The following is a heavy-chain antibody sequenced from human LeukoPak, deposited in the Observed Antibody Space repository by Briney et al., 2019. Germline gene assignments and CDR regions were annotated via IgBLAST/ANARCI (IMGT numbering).Heavy chain of an antibody. J-gene: IGHJ4*02. CDR3: ARDLPDY. CDR1: GFTFSNYW. V-gene: IGHV3-7*01. Sequence: GGSLRLSRAASGFTFSNYWMSWVRQAPGKGLEWVANIKQDGSEKYYVGSVKGRFTISRDNAKNSLYLQMNSLRAEDTAVYYCARDLPDYWGQGTLVTVSS. CDR2: IKQDGSEK.